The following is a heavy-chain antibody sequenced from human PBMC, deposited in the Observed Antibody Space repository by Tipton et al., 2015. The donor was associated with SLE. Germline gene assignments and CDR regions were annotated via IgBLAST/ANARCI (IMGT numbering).Heavy chain of an antibody. J-gene: IGHJ4*02. V-gene: IGHV4-61*02. CDR2: IYTSGNT. D-gene: IGHD2-2*01. CDR1: GGSISSSSYY. Sequence: TLSLTCTVSGGSISSSSYYWSCIRQPAGKGLEWLGRIYTSGNTNYNPPLKSRATISVDTSKNQFSLNLSSVTAADTAVYYCARLSERAFDYWGQGTLVTVSS. CDR3: ARLSERAFDY.